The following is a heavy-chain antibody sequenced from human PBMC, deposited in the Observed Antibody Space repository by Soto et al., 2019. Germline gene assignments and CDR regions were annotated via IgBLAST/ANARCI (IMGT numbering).Heavy chain of an antibody. CDR1: GYTFTSYG. CDR2: ISAYNGNT. CDR3: ARDLSDYDFWSGYPTYDY. D-gene: IGHD3-3*01. Sequence: QVQLVQSGAEVKKPGASVKVSCKASGYTFTSYGISWVRQAPGQVLEWMGWISAYNGNTNYAQKLQGRVTMTTDTSTSTAYMELRSLRSDDTAVYYCARDLSDYDFWSGYPTYDYWGQGTLVTVSS. V-gene: IGHV1-18*01. J-gene: IGHJ4*02.